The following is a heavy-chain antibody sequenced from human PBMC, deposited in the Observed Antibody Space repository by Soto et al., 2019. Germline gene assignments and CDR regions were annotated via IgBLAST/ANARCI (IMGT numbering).Heavy chain of an antibody. CDR3: AKDPQQLIVYFDY. CDR1: GYTFTSYA. Sequence: ASVKVSCKASGYTFTSYAMHWVRQAPGQRLEWMGWINAGNGNTKYSQKFQGRVTITRDTSASTAYMELGSLRAEDTAVYYCAKDPQQLIVYFDYWGQGTQVTVSS. V-gene: IGHV1-3*01. CDR2: INAGNGNT. J-gene: IGHJ4*02. D-gene: IGHD6-13*01.